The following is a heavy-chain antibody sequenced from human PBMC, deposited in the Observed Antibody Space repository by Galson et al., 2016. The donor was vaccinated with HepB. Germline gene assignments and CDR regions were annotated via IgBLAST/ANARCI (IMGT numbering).Heavy chain of an antibody. D-gene: IGHD3-10*01. CDR2: MFPMSGRA. CDR1: RGTFKTYA. CDR3: ASGGTCNDNTCHGYYYFDY. V-gene: IGHV1-69*13. Sequence: SVKVSCKASRGTFKTYALSWLRQAPGQGLEWVGGMFPMSGRADYARNFQGRVTITADESTRTVYMELSGLRPDDTAVYYCASGGTCNDNTCHGYYYFDYWGQGALITVSS. J-gene: IGHJ4*02.